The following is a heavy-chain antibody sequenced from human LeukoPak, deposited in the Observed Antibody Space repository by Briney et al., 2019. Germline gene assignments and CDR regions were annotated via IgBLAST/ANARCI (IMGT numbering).Heavy chain of an antibody. CDR3: ARSEGDSSSWGPTHYFDY. CDR1: GGSISSTSYY. J-gene: IGHJ4*02. D-gene: IGHD6-13*01. Sequence: SETLSLTCTVSGGSISSTSYYWGWIRQPPGKGLEWIGSIFYSGSTYYNPSLKSRVTISVDTSKNQFSLKLNSVTAADTAVYYCARSEGDSSSWGPTHYFDYWGQGTLVTVSS. CDR2: IFYSGST. V-gene: IGHV4-39*07.